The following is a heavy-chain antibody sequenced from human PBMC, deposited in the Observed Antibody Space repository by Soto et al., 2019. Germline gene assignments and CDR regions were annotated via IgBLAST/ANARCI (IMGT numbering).Heavy chain of an antibody. D-gene: IGHD3-22*01. CDR2: IYHSGST. CDR3: AGSGYYPNYSDY. J-gene: IGHJ4*02. Sequence: SETLSLTCAVSGGSISSSNWWSWVRQPPGKGLEWIGEIYHSGSTNYNPSLKSRVTISVDKSKNQFSLKLSSVTAADTAVYYCAGSGYYPNYSDYWGQGTLVTVSS. CDR1: GGSISSSNW. V-gene: IGHV4-4*02.